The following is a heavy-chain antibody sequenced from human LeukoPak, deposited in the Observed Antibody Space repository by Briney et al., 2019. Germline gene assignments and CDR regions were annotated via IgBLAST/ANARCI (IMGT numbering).Heavy chain of an antibody. V-gene: IGHV3-21*01. Sequence: GGSLRLSCAASGFTFSSYSMNWVRQAPGKGLEWVSSISSSSSYIYYADSVKGRFTISRDNAKNSLYLQMNSLRAEDTAVYYCARKTWDSSGYYCLDYWGQGTLVTVSS. CDR2: ISSSSSYI. CDR1: GFTFSSYS. D-gene: IGHD3-22*01. J-gene: IGHJ4*02. CDR3: ARKTWDSSGYYCLDY.